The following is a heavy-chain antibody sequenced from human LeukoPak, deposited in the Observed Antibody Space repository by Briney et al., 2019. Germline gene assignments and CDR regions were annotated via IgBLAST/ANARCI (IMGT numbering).Heavy chain of an antibody. V-gene: IGHV3-48*01. J-gene: IGHJ4*02. CDR3: TRDPHALDY. CDR2: ITRSSSRI. Sequence: GGSLRLSCAASRFTFSDYSMNWVRQAPGKRLEWVAYITRSSSRIYYADSVRGRFTISRDNVEQSLYLQMNSLRAEDTAMYYCTRDPHALDYWGQGTLVTVSS. CDR1: RFTFSDYS.